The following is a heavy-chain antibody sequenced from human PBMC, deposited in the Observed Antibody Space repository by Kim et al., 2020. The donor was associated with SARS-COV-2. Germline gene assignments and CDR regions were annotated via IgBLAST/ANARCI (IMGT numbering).Heavy chain of an antibody. D-gene: IGHD3-9*01. CDR3: AKSPWDDTLTGAYFDY. J-gene: IGHJ4*02. CDR1: GFTFRNYA. CDR2: ISASGGST. Sequence: GGSLRLSCAASGFTFRNYAVSWVRQAPGKGLEWVSSISASGGSTYYADSVKGRFTISRDNFKNTLYLQMNSLRAEDTAVYYCAKSPWDDTLTGAYFDYWGQGTLVTVSS. V-gene: IGHV3-23*01.